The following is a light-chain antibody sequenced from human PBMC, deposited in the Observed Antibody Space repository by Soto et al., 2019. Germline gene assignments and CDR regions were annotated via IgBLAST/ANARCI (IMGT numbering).Light chain of an antibody. CDR3: QQYDTLPQA. V-gene: IGKV1-33*01. Sequence: DIQMTQSPSSLSASVGDRVTITCQASQDINNYLNWYQHKPGKAPKLLIHGASNLQTGVPSRFSGSGSGTDFFFTISSLQPDDIATYYCQQYDTLPQAFGGGTKVEIK. CDR1: QDINNY. CDR2: GAS. J-gene: IGKJ4*01.